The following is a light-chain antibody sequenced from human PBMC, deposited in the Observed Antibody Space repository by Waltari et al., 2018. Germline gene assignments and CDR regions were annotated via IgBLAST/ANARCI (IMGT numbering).Light chain of an antibody. V-gene: IGLV1-40*01. CDR2: RNN. J-gene: IGLJ3*02. CDR3: QSYDSSLSGSGV. Sequence: QSVPTQPPSVSGAPGHRVTISCHGSSSNLGAGYDVHCYQQLPGTAPKVLMYRNNNRPSGVPDRFSGSKSGTSASLAITGLQAEDEADYFCQSYDSSLSGSGVFGGGTRLTVL. CDR1: SSNLGAGYD.